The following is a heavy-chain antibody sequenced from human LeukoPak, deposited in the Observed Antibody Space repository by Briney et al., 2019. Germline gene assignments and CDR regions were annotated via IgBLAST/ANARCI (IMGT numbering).Heavy chain of an antibody. Sequence: QPSGTLSLTCAVSGGSISSSNWWSWVRQPPGKGLEWIGEIYHSGSTNYNPSLKSRVTISIDKSKNQFSLKLSSVTAADTAVYYCARTIFYGSGSHAAFDIWGQGTMVTVSS. V-gene: IGHV4-4*02. CDR1: GGSISSSNW. D-gene: IGHD3-10*01. J-gene: IGHJ3*02. CDR3: ARTIFYGSGSHAAFDI. CDR2: IYHSGST.